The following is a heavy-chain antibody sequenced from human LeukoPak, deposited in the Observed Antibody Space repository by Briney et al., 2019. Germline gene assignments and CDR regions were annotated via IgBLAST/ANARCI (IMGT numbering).Heavy chain of an antibody. V-gene: IGHV4-59*01. D-gene: IGHD3-22*01. CDR1: GGSIRSCY. J-gene: IGHJ4*02. Sequence: SETLSLTCSVSGGSIRSCYWSWIRQPPGKELEWIGYIDYSGNTDSNPSLKSRVTISTDTSKTQFSLRLHSVTAADTAVYYCARGFYDSFDYWGQGSLVTVSS. CDR2: IDYSGNT. CDR3: ARGFYDSFDY.